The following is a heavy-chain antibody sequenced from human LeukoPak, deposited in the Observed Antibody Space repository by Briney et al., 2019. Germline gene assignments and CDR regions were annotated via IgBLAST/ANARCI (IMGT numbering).Heavy chain of an antibody. V-gene: IGHV4-31*03. D-gene: IGHD5-12*01. CDR3: ARGAKMATRGFDY. CDR2: IYYSGST. CDR1: GGSISSGGYY. J-gene: IGHJ4*02. Sequence: SSQNLSLTCTVSGGSISSGGYYWSWIRQHPGKGLEWIGYIYYSGSTYYNPSLKSRVTISVDTSKNQLSLKLRYVTAADTAVYYCARGAKMATRGFDYWGQGTLVTVSS.